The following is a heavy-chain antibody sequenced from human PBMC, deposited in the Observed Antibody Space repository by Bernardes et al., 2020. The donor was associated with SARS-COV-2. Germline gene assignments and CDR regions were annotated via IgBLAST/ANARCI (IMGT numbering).Heavy chain of an antibody. D-gene: IGHD3-3*01. CDR2: IYYSGST. CDR3: ARGITIFGVRARPPNWFDP. CDR1: GGSISSSSYY. Sequence: SETLSLTCTVSGGSISSSSYYWGWIRQPPGKGLEWIGSIYYSGSTYYNPSLKSRVTISVDTSKNQFSLKLSSVTAADTAVYYCARGITIFGVRARPPNWFDPWGQGTLVTVSS. J-gene: IGHJ5*02. V-gene: IGHV4-39*01.